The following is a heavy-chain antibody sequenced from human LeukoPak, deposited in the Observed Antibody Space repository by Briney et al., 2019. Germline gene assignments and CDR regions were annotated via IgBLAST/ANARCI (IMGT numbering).Heavy chain of an antibody. J-gene: IGHJ4*02. CDR1: GGTFSSHA. CDR2: IIPIFGTT. D-gene: IGHD5-12*01. Sequence: SVKVSCKASGGTFSSHAISWVRQAPGQGLEWVGGIIPIFGTTNYAQKFQGRVTMTTDESTSTGYMELRSLRSDDTAVYYCARGDSGYDYGFDNWGQGTLVTVSS. V-gene: IGHV1-69*05. CDR3: ARGDSGYDYGFDN.